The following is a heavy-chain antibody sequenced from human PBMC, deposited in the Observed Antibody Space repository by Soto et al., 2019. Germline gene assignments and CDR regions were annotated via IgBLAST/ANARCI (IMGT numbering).Heavy chain of an antibody. Sequence: PGGSLRLSCAASGFTFSSYAMHWVRQAPGKGLEWVAVISSDGTETYNADSVKGRFTIARDNSKNTLYLQMNSLRTEDTAVYYCARDSGMQSLDYWGQGALVTVS. CDR3: ARDSGMQSLDY. D-gene: IGHD2-8*01. CDR2: ISSDGTET. V-gene: IGHV3-30-3*01. CDR1: GFTFSSYA. J-gene: IGHJ4*02.